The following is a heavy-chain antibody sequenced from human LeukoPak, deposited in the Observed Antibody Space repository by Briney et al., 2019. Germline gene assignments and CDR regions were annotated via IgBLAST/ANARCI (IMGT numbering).Heavy chain of an antibody. Sequence: PGGSLRLSCAASGFTFSSYEMNWVRQAPGKGLEWVSYISSSGSTIYYADSVKGRFTISRDNAKNSLYLQMNSLRAEDTAAYYCARPRSDWGAFDIWGQGTMVTVSS. J-gene: IGHJ3*02. D-gene: IGHD7-27*01. CDR3: ARPRSDWGAFDI. CDR1: GFTFSSYE. CDR2: ISSSGSTI. V-gene: IGHV3-48*03.